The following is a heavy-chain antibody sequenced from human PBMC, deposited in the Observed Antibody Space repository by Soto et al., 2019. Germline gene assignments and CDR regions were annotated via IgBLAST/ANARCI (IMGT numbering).Heavy chain of an antibody. Sequence: GASVKVSCKASGYSFTTYDINWMRQATGQGLEWMGWMDPNSGDTGYAQKFQGRVTMTRDTSISTAYMELSSLRSDDTALYYCARNSRKTGDFDYWGQGTLVTVSS. V-gene: IGHV1-8*01. CDR2: MDPNSGDT. CDR1: GYSFTTYD. J-gene: IGHJ4*02. D-gene: IGHD7-27*01. CDR3: ARNSRKTGDFDY.